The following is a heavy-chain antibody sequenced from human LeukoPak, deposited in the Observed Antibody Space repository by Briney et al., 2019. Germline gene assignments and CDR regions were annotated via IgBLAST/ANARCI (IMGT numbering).Heavy chain of an antibody. CDR1: GYSISSGYY. CDR2: IYHSGST. J-gene: IGHJ4*02. D-gene: IGHD3-22*01. Sequence: SETRSLTCAVSGYSISSGYYWGWFRQPPGKGLEWIGGIYHSGSTYYNPSLKSRVTISVDTSKNQFSLKLSSVTAADTAVYYCARAKYYYDSSGSVNYFDYWGQGTLVTVSS. CDR3: ARAKYYYDSSGSVNYFDY. V-gene: IGHV4-38-2*01.